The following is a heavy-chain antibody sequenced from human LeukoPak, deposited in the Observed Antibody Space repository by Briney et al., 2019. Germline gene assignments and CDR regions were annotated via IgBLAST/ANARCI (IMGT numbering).Heavy chain of an antibody. CDR2: ISYDGSNK. D-gene: IGHD1-1*01. Sequence: GGSLRLSCAASGFTFSSYAMHWVRQAPGKGLEWVAVISYDGSNKYYADSVKGRFTISRDNSKNTLYFQMNSLRAEDTAVYYCARVGTAETYYMDVWGKGTTVTVSS. V-gene: IGHV3-30*14. CDR1: GFTFSSYA. J-gene: IGHJ6*03. CDR3: ARVGTAETYYMDV.